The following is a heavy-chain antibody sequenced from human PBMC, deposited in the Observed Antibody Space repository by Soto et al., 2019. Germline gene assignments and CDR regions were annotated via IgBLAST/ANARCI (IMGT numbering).Heavy chain of an antibody. D-gene: IGHD1-1*01. V-gene: IGHV3-9*01. CDR3: VQGRYPTMATPLHH. Sequence: PGGSLRLSCSASGFTFDNCAMHWVRQAPGKGLEWVSGISWDSTTVGYADSVKGRFTISRDDAKNSLYLQMNSLRREDTALYYCVQGRYPTMATPLHHRGHAPLVTV. CDR1: GFTFDNCA. CDR2: ISWDSTTV. J-gene: IGHJ4*01.